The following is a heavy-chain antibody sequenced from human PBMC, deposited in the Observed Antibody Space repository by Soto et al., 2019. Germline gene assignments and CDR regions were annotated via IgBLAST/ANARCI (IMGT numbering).Heavy chain of an antibody. J-gene: IGHJ4*02. CDR2: IYHSGST. D-gene: IGHD6-13*01. Sequence: SETLSLTCAVSGGSISSGGYSWSWIRQPPGKGLEWIGYIYHSGSTYYNPSLKSRVTISVDRSKNQLSLKLSSVTAADTAVYYCARGKAAAPYYFEYWGEGTLVTVSS. CDR3: ARGKAAAPYYFEY. CDR1: GGSISSGGYS. V-gene: IGHV4-30-2*01.